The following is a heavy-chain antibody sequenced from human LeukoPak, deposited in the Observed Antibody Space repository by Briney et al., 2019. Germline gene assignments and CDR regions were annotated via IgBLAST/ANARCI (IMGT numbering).Heavy chain of an antibody. V-gene: IGHV3-21*01. CDR2: ISSSSSYI. CDR1: GFTFSSYS. J-gene: IGHJ1*01. D-gene: IGHD2-21*01. CDR3: ARAHVAYAEYFQH. Sequence: GGSLRLSCAASGFTFSSYSMNWVRQAPGKGLEWVSSISSSSSYIYYADSVKGRFTISRDNAKNSLYLQMNSLRAEDTAVYYCARAHVAYAEYFQHWGQGTLVTVSS.